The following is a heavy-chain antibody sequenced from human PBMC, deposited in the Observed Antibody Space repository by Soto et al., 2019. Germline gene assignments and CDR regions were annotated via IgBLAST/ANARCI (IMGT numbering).Heavy chain of an antibody. CDR3: ARHRRGGHWFDP. CDR1: GVSVTNGDYY. V-gene: IGHV4-30-4*01. J-gene: IGHJ5*02. CDR2: IYYIGTT. Sequence: PSETLALTGAVSGVSVTNGDYYGSWMLQSPGKALEWIGNIYYIGTTSYNPSLNSRLSISIDTPRNQFSLQVTSVTAADTAIYYCARHRRGGHWFDPWGQGTPVTVSS.